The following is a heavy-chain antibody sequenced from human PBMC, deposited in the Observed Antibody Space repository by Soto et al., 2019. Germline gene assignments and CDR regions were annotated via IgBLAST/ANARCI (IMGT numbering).Heavy chain of an antibody. CDR3: ARVHRIAAPDRYYYYGMDV. Sequence: ASVKVSCKASGYTFTSYAMHWVRQAPRQRLEWMGWINAGNGNTKYSQKFQGRVTITRDTSASTAYMELSSLRSEDTAVYYCARVHRIAAPDRYYYYGMDVWGQGTTVTVSS. V-gene: IGHV1-3*01. CDR2: INAGNGNT. J-gene: IGHJ6*02. CDR1: GYTFTSYA. D-gene: IGHD6-6*01.